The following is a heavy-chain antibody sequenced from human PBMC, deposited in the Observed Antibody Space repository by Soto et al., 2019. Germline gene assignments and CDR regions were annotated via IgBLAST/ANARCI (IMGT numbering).Heavy chain of an antibody. V-gene: IGHV3-66*01. Sequence: GGSLRLSCAASGFTVSSNYMSWVRQAPGKGLEWVSVIYSGGSTYYADSVKGRFTISRDNSKNTLYLQMNSLRAEDTAVYYCARDVRRRNAFDIWGQGTMVNVSS. J-gene: IGHJ3*02. CDR3: ARDVRRRNAFDI. CDR2: IYSGGST. CDR1: GFTVSSNY. D-gene: IGHD3-10*01.